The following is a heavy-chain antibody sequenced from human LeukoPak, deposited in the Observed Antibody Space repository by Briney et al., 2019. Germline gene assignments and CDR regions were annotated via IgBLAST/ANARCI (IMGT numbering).Heavy chain of an antibody. CDR1: GGSISSSSYY. CDR3: ARDGGSSGVDY. V-gene: IGHV4-39*07. D-gene: IGHD6-19*01. J-gene: IGHJ4*02. Sequence: SETLSLTCTVSGGSISSSSYYWGWIRQPPGKGLEWIGSIYYSGSTYYNPSLKSRVTISVDTSKNQFSLKLSSVTAADTAVYYCARDGGSSGVDYWGQGTLVTVSS. CDR2: IYYSGST.